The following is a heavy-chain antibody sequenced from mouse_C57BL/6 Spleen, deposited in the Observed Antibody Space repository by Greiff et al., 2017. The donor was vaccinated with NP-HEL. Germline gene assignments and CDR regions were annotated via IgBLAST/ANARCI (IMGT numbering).Heavy chain of an antibody. CDR3: AREFPYDYDVAWFAY. J-gene: IGHJ3*01. CDR1: GFSLTSYG. CDR2: IWSGGST. Sequence: VQLQQSGPGLVQPSQSLSITCTVSGFSLTSYGVHWVRQSPGKGLEWLGVIWSGGSTDYNAAFISRLSISKDNSKSQVFFKMNSLQADDTAIYYCAREFPYDYDVAWFAYWGQGTLVTVSA. V-gene: IGHV2-2*01. D-gene: IGHD2-4*01.